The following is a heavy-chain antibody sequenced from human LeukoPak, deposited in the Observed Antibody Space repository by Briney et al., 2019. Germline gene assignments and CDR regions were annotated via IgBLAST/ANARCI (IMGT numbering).Heavy chain of an antibody. D-gene: IGHD2-2*01. Sequence: GGSLRLSCAASGFSFSPYGMHWVRQAPGKGLEWVTFMQYDGSEEYYADSVKGRFTISRDNSKNTLYLQMDSLRGEDTAVYYCAGKAAAYYFVYWGQGTLVTVSS. J-gene: IGHJ4*02. CDR3: AGKAAAYYFVY. V-gene: IGHV3-30*02. CDR2: MQYDGSEE. CDR1: GFSFSPYG.